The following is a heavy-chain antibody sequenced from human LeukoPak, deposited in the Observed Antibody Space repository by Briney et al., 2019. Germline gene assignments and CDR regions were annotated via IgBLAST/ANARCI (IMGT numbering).Heavy chain of an antibody. D-gene: IGHD3-3*01. V-gene: IGHV3-23*01. Sequence: GGSLRLSCAASGFTFRNHAMNWVRQTPGKGLEWVSSISTDGVNTYYADSVKGRFTISRDTSKDTLYLQMNSLSAEDTAVYYCAKGPGYDFWSGYYGYFDYWGQGTLVTVSS. CDR3: AKGPGYDFWSGYYGYFDY. J-gene: IGHJ4*02. CDR2: ISTDGVNT. CDR1: GFTFRNHA.